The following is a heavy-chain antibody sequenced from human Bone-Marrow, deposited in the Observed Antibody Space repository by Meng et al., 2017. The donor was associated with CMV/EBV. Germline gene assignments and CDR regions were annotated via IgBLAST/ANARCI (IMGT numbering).Heavy chain of an antibody. CDR3: ARDVGYSSGY. D-gene: IGHD5-18*01. CDR1: GFTVSSNY. Sequence: LSLSCAASGFTVSSNYMSCGRQAPGKGLEWVSVIYSGGSTYCADSVKGRFTISRDNSKNTLYLQMNSLRAEDTAVYYCARDVGYSSGYWGQGTLVTVSS. CDR2: IYSGGST. J-gene: IGHJ4*02. V-gene: IGHV3-53*01.